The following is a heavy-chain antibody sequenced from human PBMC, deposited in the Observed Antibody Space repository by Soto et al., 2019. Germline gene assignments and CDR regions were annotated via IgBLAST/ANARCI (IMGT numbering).Heavy chain of an antibody. CDR3: AKRMVRGAPYGQYGMDV. CDR1: GFTFSSYG. V-gene: IGHV3-30*18. D-gene: IGHD3-10*01. Sequence: GGSLRLSCAASGFTFSSYGMHWVRQAPGKGLEWVAVISYDGSNKYYADSVKGRFTISRDNSKNTLYLQMNSLRAEDTAVYYCAKRMVRGAPYGQYGMDVWGQGTTVTVSS. J-gene: IGHJ6*02. CDR2: ISYDGSNK.